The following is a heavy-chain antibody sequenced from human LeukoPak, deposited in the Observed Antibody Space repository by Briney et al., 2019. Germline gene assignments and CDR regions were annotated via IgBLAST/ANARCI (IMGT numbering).Heavy chain of an antibody. J-gene: IGHJ6*02. Sequence: GGSLRLSCAASGFTFSSYGKHWVRQAPGKGLEWVAVISYDGSNKYYADSVKGRFTISRDNSKNTLYLQMNSLRAEDTAVYYCAKDRHNKYQLPRYYYYYGMDVWGQGTTVTVSS. CDR2: ISYDGSNK. CDR3: AKDRHNKYQLPRYYYYYGMDV. D-gene: IGHD2-2*01. V-gene: IGHV3-30*18. CDR1: GFTFSSYG.